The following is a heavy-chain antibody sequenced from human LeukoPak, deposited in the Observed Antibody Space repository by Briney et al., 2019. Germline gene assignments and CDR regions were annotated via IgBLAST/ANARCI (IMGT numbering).Heavy chain of an antibody. Sequence: GGSLRLSCAASGFTFSSYSMNWVRQAPGKGLEWVSYISSSSSTIYYADSVKGRLTISRDNAKNSLYLQMNSLRAEDTAVYYCARDSQYGDYRYFDLWGRGTLVTVSS. V-gene: IGHV3-48*01. J-gene: IGHJ2*01. D-gene: IGHD4-17*01. CDR2: ISSSSSTI. CDR1: GFTFSSYS. CDR3: ARDSQYGDYRYFDL.